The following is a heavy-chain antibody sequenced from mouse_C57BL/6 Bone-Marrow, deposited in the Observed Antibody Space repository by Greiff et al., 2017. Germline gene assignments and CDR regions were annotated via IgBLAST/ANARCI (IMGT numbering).Heavy chain of an antibody. CDR2: ILPGSGST. CDR1: GYTFTGYW. Sequence: QVQLQQSGAELMKPGASVKLSCKATGYTFTGYWIEWVKQRPGHGLEWIGEILPGSGSTNYNEKFKGKATFTADTSSNTAYMQLSRLTTEDSANHDGAGGEETGAGAMDYWGQGTSVTVSS. CDR3: AGGEETGAGAMDY. D-gene: IGHD4-1*01. J-gene: IGHJ4*01. V-gene: IGHV1-9*01.